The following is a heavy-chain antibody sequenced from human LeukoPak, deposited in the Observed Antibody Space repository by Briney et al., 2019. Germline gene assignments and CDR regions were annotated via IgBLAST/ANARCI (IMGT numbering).Heavy chain of an antibody. D-gene: IGHD2-15*01. CDR1: GFAFNMFA. V-gene: IGHV3-23*01. Sequence: GGSLRLSCAGTGFAFNMFAIDWVRQAPGKGLEWVSGLSRGGSSTNYADSVKGRFTISRDKSQNSVFLQMNSLRPEDTAVYYCAREQRIRHCSEGVCAEVYYFDYWGQGTLVTVSS. J-gene: IGHJ4*02. CDR2: LSRGGSST. CDR3: AREQRIRHCSEGVCAEVYYFDY.